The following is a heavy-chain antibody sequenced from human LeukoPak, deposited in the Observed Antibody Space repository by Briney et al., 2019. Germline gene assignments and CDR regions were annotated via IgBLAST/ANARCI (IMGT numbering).Heavy chain of an antibody. CDR3: AKERQDYYDSSGYFDFDY. J-gene: IGHJ4*02. V-gene: IGHV3-30*18. Sequence: GGSLRLSCAVSGFTFSNYGMHWGRQAPGKGLEWVAIISYDGTNKYYADSVKGRFTISRDNSKNTLYLQMNSLRTEDTAVYYCAKERQDYYDSSGYFDFDYWGQGTLVTVSS. CDR1: GFTFSNYG. CDR2: ISYDGTNK. D-gene: IGHD3-22*01.